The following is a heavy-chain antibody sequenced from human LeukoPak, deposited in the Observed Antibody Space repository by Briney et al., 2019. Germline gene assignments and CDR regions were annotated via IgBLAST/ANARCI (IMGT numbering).Heavy chain of an antibody. J-gene: IGHJ4*02. Sequence: ASVKVSCKASGGTFSSYAISWVRQAPGQGLEWMGGIIPIFGTANYAQKFQGRVTTTADESTSTAYMELSGLRSEDTAVYYCASGSSGYYSLADYWGQGTLVTVSS. V-gene: IGHV1-69*13. CDR1: GGTFSSYA. D-gene: IGHD3-22*01. CDR2: IIPIFGTA. CDR3: ASGSSGYYSLADY.